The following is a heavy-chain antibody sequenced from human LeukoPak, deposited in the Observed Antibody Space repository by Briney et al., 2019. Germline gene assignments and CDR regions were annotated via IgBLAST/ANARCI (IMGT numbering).Heavy chain of an antibody. CDR3: ARGHGWLDY. V-gene: IGHV3-7*01. CDR1: GFTFSNYW. D-gene: IGHD2-15*01. CDR2: IKQDVSEK. J-gene: IGHJ4*02. Sequence: QPGGSLRLSCAASGFTFSNYWMTWVRQAPGKGLEWVANIKQDVSEKYYVDSVKGRFTISRDNAKTSLYLQMNSLRAEDTAVYYCARGHGWLDYWGQGTLVTVSS.